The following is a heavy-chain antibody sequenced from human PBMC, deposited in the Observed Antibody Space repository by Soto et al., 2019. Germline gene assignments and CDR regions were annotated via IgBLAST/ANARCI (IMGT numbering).Heavy chain of an antibody. V-gene: IGHV4-59*08. CDR1: GGSINSYY. CDR3: ARQGFGPLHGLVDV. D-gene: IGHD3-10*01. J-gene: IGHJ6*02. Sequence: QVQLQESGPGLVKPSETLSLSCTVSGGSINSYYWSWIRQSPGKRMEWIGYVHHSWGSSYNPSLQSRVAISLAKSKSQFSLKVTPVTATDTAVYYCARQGFGPLHGLVDVWGQGTTVTVSS. CDR2: VHHSWGS.